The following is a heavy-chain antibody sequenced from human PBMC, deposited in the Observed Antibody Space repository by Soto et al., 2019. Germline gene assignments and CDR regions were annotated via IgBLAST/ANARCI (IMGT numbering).Heavy chain of an antibody. CDR3: ARVGFPYCGGDCTGGYFQH. CDR2: ISYDGSNK. V-gene: IGHV3-30-3*01. D-gene: IGHD2-21*02. J-gene: IGHJ1*01. Sequence: QVQLVESGGGVVQPGRSLRLSCAASGFTFSSYAMHWVRQAPGKGLEWVAVISYDGSNKYYADSVKGRFTISRDNSKNTLYLQMNSLRAEDTVVYYCARVGFPYCGGDCTGGYFQHWGQGTLVTVSS. CDR1: GFTFSSYA.